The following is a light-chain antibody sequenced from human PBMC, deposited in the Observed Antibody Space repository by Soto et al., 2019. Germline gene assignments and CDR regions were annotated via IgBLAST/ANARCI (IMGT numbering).Light chain of an antibody. CDR3: QHRSSGSF. CDR1: QNVSIY. J-gene: IGKJ4*01. Sequence: EIVLTQSPATLSLSPGERATLACRASQNVSIYLAWYQQKPGQAPRLLTYDASTRATGIPARYSGSGSGTAYTLTISSLEPEDFAVYYCQHRSSGSFFGGGTEVEIK. V-gene: IGKV3-11*01. CDR2: DAS.